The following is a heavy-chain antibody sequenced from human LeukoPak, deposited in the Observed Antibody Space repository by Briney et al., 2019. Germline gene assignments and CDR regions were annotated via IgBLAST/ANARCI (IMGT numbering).Heavy chain of an antibody. Sequence: ASVKVSCKASGYTFTSYDIHWVRQATGQGLEWMGWMNPNSGNTGYAQKFQGRVTMTRNTSISTAYMELSSLRSEDTAVYYCAGALLSGYYPGYYYYYYGMDVWGQGTTVTVSS. J-gene: IGHJ6*02. CDR3: AGALLSGYYPGYYYYYYGMDV. CDR1: GYTFTSYD. V-gene: IGHV1-8*01. D-gene: IGHD3-3*01. CDR2: MNPNSGNT.